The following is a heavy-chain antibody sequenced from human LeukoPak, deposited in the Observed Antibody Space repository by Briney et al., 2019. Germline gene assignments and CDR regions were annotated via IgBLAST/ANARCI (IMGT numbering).Heavy chain of an antibody. Sequence: GGSLRLSCAASGFTFSDYWMRWVSQAPGMGLEWVANIKQDGSEKYYVDSVKGRFTVSRDDSKNTLYLQMNSLRAEDTAVYYCAKDGGLWVSAHWGDSWGRGTLVTVSS. J-gene: IGHJ4*02. D-gene: IGHD7-27*01. CDR1: GFTFSDYW. CDR2: IKQDGSEK. V-gene: IGHV3-7*03. CDR3: AKDGGLWVSAHWGDS.